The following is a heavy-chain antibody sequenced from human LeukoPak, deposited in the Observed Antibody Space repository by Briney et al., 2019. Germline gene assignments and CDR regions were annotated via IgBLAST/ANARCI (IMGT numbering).Heavy chain of an antibody. D-gene: IGHD2-15*01. CDR2: ISYSGST. J-gene: IGHJ6*03. CDR3: ARDSKRCGGSCAYYYYMDV. CDR1: GGSISRSSYY. V-gene: IGHV4-39*07. Sequence: SETLSLTCTVSGGSISRSSYYWGWIRQPPGKGLEWIGSISYSGSTYYKSSLKSRVTISVDTSKNQFSLKLTSVTAADTAVYYCARDSKRCGGSCAYYYYMDVWGKGTTVTVSS.